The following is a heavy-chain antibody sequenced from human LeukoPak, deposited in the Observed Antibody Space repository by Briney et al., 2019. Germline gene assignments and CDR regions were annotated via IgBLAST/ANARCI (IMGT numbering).Heavy chain of an antibody. CDR1: GFIFSNYW. Sequence: PGGSLRLSCAASGFIFSNYWMGWVRQAPGKRPEWVANMTKDGSEKYYADSVKGRFTISRDNARNSVYLQMNSLRVEDTAVYYCARDPVEWEQLLDYWGQGTLVTVSS. D-gene: IGHD1-26*01. V-gene: IGHV3-7*01. CDR3: ARDPVEWEQLLDY. J-gene: IGHJ4*02. CDR2: MTKDGSEK.